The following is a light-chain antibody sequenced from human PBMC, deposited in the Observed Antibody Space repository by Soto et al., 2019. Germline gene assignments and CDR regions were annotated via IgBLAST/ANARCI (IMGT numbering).Light chain of an antibody. CDR1: SSDVGGYNY. CDR2: DLT. Sequence: QSALTQPASVSGSPGQSITISCTGTSSDVGGYNYVSWYQQHPGKAPKLMIYDLTNRPSGVSNRFSGSKSGNTASLTISGLQADDGAYYYCSSYTSSNTYVFGTGTKLTVL. V-gene: IGLV2-14*03. J-gene: IGLJ1*01. CDR3: SSYTSSNTYV.